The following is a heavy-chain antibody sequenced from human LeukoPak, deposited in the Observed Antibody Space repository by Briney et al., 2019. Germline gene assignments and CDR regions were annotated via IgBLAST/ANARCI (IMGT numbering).Heavy chain of an antibody. CDR3: ARRHYYGSGNIDY. CDR1: GGSISSYY. D-gene: IGHD3-10*01. V-gene: IGHV4-59*08. J-gene: IGHJ4*02. Sequence: SETLSLTCTVSGGSISSYYWSWIRQPPGKGLEWIGYIYYSGSTNYNPSLKSRVTISVDTSKNQFSLKLSSVTAADTAVYYCARRHYYGSGNIDYWGQGTLVTVSS. CDR2: IYYSGST.